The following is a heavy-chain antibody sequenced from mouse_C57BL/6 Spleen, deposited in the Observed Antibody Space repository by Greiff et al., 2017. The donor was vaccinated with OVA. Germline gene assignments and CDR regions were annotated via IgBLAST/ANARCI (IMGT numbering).Heavy chain of an antibody. V-gene: IGHV1-54*01. Sequence: QVQLKQSGAELVRPGTSVKVSCKASGYAFTNYLIEWVKQRPGPGLEWIGVLNPGSGGTNYNEKFKGKATLTADKSSSTAYMQLSSLTSEDSAVYFCARYYYGSGDFDYWGQGTTLTVSS. CDR2: LNPGSGGT. CDR3: ARYYYGSGDFDY. CDR1: GYAFTNYL. D-gene: IGHD1-1*01. J-gene: IGHJ2*01.